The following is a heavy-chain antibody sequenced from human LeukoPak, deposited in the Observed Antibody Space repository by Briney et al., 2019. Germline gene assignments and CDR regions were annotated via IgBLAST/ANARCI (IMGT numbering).Heavy chain of an antibody. D-gene: IGHD6-13*01. CDR2: IYTSGST. V-gene: IGHV4-4*07. CDR1: GGSISSYY. Sequence: SETLSLTCTVSGGSISSYYWSWIRQPPGKGLEWIGRIYTSGSTNYNPSLKSRVTISVDTCKNQFSLKLSSVTAADTAVYYCASTIAGRHDYWGQGTLVTVSS. CDR3: ASTIAGRHDY. J-gene: IGHJ4*02.